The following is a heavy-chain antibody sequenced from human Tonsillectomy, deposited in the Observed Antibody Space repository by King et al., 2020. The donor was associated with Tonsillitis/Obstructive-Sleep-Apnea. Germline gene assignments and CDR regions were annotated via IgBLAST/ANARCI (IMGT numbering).Heavy chain of an antibody. CDR3: ARGRRMLVVPNLNWFDP. V-gene: IGHV4-34*01. CDR1: GGSFSGYY. CDR2: INHSGST. D-gene: IGHD2-2*01. Sequence: VQLPQWGAGLLKPSETLSLTCAVYGGSFSGYYWSWIRQPPGKGLEWIGEINHSGSTNYNPSLKSRVTISVDTSKNQFSLKLSSVTAADTAVYYCARGRRMLVVPNLNWFDPWGQGTLVTVSS. J-gene: IGHJ5*02.